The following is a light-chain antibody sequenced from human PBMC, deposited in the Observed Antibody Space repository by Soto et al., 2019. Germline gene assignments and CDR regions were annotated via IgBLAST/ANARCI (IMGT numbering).Light chain of an antibody. V-gene: IGKV1-5*01. CDR1: QSVSTW. Sequence: DIQMTQGPSSLSASVGDRVAMACRASQSVSTWLAWYQQKPGKAPKVLIYEASKLESGVPPRFIGSGYGTERPLPCLTLQPDDFPTHYCKQYNSYSGAFGQEPKVEIK. J-gene: IGKJ1*01. CDR2: EAS. CDR3: KQYNSYSGA.